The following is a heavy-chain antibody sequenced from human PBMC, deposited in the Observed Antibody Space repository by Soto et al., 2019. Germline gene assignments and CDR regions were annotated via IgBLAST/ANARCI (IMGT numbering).Heavy chain of an antibody. V-gene: IGHV3-23*01. Sequence: PESALKRTSEDSGRPLSNKAMSWVRQAPGRGLEWASAIGGNSGTTFYADSVKGRFTISKDYAKNMLYLQMNSLRAEDTAVYYCAKFKGFNWNYVFDYWGQGVPVT. CDR2: IGGNSGTT. D-gene: IGHD1-7*01. CDR1: GRPLSNKA. CDR3: AKFKGFNWNYVFDY. J-gene: IGHJ4*02.